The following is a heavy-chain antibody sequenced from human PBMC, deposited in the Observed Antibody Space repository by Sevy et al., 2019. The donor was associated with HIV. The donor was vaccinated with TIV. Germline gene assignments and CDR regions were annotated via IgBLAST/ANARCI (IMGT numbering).Heavy chain of an antibody. J-gene: IGHJ3*02. D-gene: IGHD1-26*01. CDR3: AKDRVWELGDAFDI. Sequence: GGSLRLSCAASGFTFSSYAMSWVRQAPGKGLEWVSGISGSGGSTNYAYSVKGRFTISRDNSKNTLYLQMNSLRAEDTAVYYCAKDRVWELGDAFDIWGQGTMVTVSS. V-gene: IGHV3-23*01. CDR2: ISGSGGST. CDR1: GFTFSSYA.